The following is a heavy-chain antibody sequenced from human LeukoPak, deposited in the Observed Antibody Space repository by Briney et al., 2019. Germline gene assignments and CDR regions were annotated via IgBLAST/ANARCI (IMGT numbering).Heavy chain of an antibody. CDR2: ISSSSSYI. Sequence: GGSLRLSCAASGFTFSSYSMNWVRQAPGKGLEWVSYISSSSSYIYYADSVKGRFTISRDNAKNSLYLQMNSLRVEDMARYYCVKDFSSPYPPVDFQHWGRGTLVTVSS. V-gene: IGHV3-21*05. J-gene: IGHJ1*01. D-gene: IGHD1-14*01. CDR3: VKDFSSPYPPVDFQH. CDR1: GFTFSSYS.